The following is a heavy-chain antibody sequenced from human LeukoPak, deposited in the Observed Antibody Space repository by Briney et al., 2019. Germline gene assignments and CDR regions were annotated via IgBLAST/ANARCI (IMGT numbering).Heavy chain of an antibody. V-gene: IGHV3-7*01. J-gene: IGHJ4*02. CDR1: GFTLSSFW. CDR3: AREGRRFSELKFGSDF. D-gene: IGHD3-10*01. CDR2: IKGDGSEK. Sequence: GGSLRLSCAASGFTLSSFWMTWVRQAPGKGLEWVANIKGDGSEKYYVDSVKGRFTISRDNARNSLFLQMNSLRTEDTAVYYCAREGRRFSELKFGSDFWGQGALVIVSS.